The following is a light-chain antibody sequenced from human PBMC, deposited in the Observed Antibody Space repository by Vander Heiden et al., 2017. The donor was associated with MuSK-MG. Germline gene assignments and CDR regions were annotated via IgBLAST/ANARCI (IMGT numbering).Light chain of an antibody. V-gene: IGKV1-5*03. CDR1: QSISSW. Sequence: DIQMTQSPSTLSASVGDRVTITCRASQSISSWLAWYQQKPGKAPKLLIYKASSLERGVPSRFSGSGSGTEFTLTISSLQPDDFATYYCQQYNSYSPWTFGQGTEVEIK. CDR2: KAS. J-gene: IGKJ1*01. CDR3: QQYNSYSPWT.